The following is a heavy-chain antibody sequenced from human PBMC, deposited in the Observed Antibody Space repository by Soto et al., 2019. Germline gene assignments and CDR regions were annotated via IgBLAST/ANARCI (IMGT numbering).Heavy chain of an antibody. CDR1: GFTFSDYA. Sequence: EVQLLESGGGWVQPGGSLRLSCVASGFTFSDYAMSWVRQAPGQGLEWVSGLSGSGPTSFYADSVQGRFTISRDNSKYSMSLQMDSLRIEDTAIYYCARIRSSGWEFFPAPLAHWGNGILVTVSS. CDR3: ARIRSSGWEFFPAPLAH. D-gene: IGHD6-19*01. V-gene: IGHV3-23*01. CDR2: LSGSGPTS. J-gene: IGHJ4*01.